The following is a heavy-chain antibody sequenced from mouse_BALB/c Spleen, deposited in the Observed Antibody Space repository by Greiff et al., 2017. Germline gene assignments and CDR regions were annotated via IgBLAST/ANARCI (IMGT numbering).Heavy chain of an antibody. CDR1: GYAFSSYW. J-gene: IGHJ1*01. Sequence: VQLQQSGAELVRPGSSVKISCKASGYAFSSYWMNWVKQRPGQGLEWIGQIYPGDGDTNYNGKFKGKATLTADKSSSTAYMQLSSLTSEDSAVYFCARDPITTVVADYWYFDVWGAGTTVTVSS. V-gene: IGHV1-80*01. D-gene: IGHD1-1*01. CDR2: IYPGDGDT. CDR3: ARDPITTVVADYWYFDV.